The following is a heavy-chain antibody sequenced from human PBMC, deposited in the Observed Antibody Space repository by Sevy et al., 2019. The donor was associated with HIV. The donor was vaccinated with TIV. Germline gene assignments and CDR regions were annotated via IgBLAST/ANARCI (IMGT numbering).Heavy chain of an antibody. CDR1: GITFIDYF. CDR3: ARVSHYGSRGFAI. Sequence: ASVKVSCKASGITFIDYFIHWVRQAPGQGLEWMGWINPNNGGINYAQKFQGRDTMTSDMSSSTAYMELTSLASDDTAMYYCARVSHYGSRGFAIWGRGTMVTVSS. D-gene: IGHD3-10*01. V-gene: IGHV1-2*02. J-gene: IGHJ3*02. CDR2: INPNNGGI.